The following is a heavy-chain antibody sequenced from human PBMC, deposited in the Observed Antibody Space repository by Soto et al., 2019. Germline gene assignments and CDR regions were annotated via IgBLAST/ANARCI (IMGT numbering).Heavy chain of an antibody. J-gene: IGHJ6*02. Sequence: SETLSLTCTVSGGSISSYYWSWIRQPPGKGLEWIGYTYYSGSTNYNPSLKSRVTISVDTSKNQFSLKLSSVTAADTAVYYCARAVQLWGDVWGQGTTVTVSS. CDR3: ARAVQLWGDV. D-gene: IGHD5-18*01. CDR1: GGSISSYY. CDR2: TYYSGST. V-gene: IGHV4-59*08.